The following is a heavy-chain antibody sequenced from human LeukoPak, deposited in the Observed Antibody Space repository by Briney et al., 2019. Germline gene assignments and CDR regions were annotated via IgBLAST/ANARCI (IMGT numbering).Heavy chain of an antibody. CDR3: VRLVGGDIDY. Sequence: GGSLRLSCAASGFTFNTYTMNWVRQAPGKGLEWVSYISGSSGIIDYADSVRGRFTISRDNAKNSLYLQMNSLRAEDTAVYYCVRLVGGDIDYWGQGTLVTV. D-gene: IGHD5-12*01. CDR1: GFTFNTYT. CDR2: ISGSSGII. J-gene: IGHJ4*02. V-gene: IGHV3-48*01.